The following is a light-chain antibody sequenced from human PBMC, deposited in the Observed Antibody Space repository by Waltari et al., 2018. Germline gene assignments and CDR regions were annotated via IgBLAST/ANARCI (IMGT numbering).Light chain of an antibody. CDR3: QQYNNWPLT. V-gene: IGKV3-15*01. J-gene: IGKJ4*01. CDR1: QSVSSN. Sequence: EIVMTQSPATLSVSPGESATLSCRASQSVSSNLAWYQQKPGQCPRLLIYGASTRATGIPARFSGSGSGTEFTLTISSLQSEDFAVYYCQQYNNWPLTFGGGTKVEIK. CDR2: GAS.